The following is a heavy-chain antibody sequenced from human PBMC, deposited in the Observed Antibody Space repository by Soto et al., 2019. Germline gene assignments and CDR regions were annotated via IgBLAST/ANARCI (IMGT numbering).Heavy chain of an antibody. Sequence: EVQLVESGGGLVQPGGSLKLSCAASGFTFSGSAMHWVRQASGKGLEWVGRIRSKANSYATAYAASVKGRFTISRDDSKNTEYLQMNSLKTEDTAVYYCTRHVRWSSSSYFDYWGQGTLVTVSS. CDR3: TRHVRWSSSSYFDY. CDR2: IRSKANSYAT. V-gene: IGHV3-73*02. D-gene: IGHD3-10*02. J-gene: IGHJ4*02. CDR1: GFTFSGSA.